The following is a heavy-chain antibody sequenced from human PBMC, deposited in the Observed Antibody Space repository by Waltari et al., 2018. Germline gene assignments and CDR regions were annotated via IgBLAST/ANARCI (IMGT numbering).Heavy chain of an antibody. CDR1: GYTFTSYA. D-gene: IGHD1-26*01. CDR2: VNTNTGTP. J-gene: IGHJ4*02. Sequence: QVQLVQSGSELKKPGDSVKVSCKASGYTFTSYAMNWVRPAPGQGLEWMGWVNTNTGTPTLAQGFQGLFVFSLDTSFSTAYLKISSLKAEDTAVYYCARSYSGSYRRKYYFDYWGQGTLVTVSS. V-gene: IGHV7-4-1*02. CDR3: ARSYSGSYRRKYYFDY.